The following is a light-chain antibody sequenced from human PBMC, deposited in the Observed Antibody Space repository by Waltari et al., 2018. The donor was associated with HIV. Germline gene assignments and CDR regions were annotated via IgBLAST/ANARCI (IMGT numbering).Light chain of an antibody. V-gene: IGLV1-40*01. Sequence: QTELTQPPSVSAAPGQRVTIPCIGSSSNIGAGLDVDWYQQVPGRAPKVVIYGNSNRPSGVPDRFSGSKSGSSASLVITGLQSEDEADYYCQSYDSNLSGLFGGGTKVTVL. CDR1: SSNIGAGLD. J-gene: IGLJ2*01. CDR3: QSYDSNLSGL. CDR2: GNS.